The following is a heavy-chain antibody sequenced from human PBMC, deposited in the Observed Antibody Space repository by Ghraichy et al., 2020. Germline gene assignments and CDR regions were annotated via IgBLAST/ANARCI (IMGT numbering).Heavy chain of an antibody. Sequence: SETLSLTCTVSNGSISSSGYYWTWIRQHPGKGLEWIGYIYSSGSTHYNPSLKSRVTISLDTSKSQFSLKLTSVTAADTAVYYCASLLWSGIQHGFDPWGQGILVTVSS. J-gene: IGHJ5*02. CDR3: ASLLWSGIQHGFDP. CDR2: IYSSGST. D-gene: IGHD1-26*01. V-gene: IGHV4-31*03. CDR1: NGSISSSGYY.